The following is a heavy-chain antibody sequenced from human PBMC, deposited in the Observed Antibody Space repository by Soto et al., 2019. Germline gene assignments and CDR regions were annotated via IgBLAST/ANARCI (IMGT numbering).Heavy chain of an antibody. V-gene: IGHV3-48*01. D-gene: IGHD5-12*01. CDR2: ISSSSSTI. CDR1: GFTFSSYS. Sequence: EVQLVESGGGLVQPGGSLRLSCAASGFTFSSYSMNWVRQAPGKGLEWVSYISSSSSTIYYADSVKGRFTISRDNAKNSLYLPMNSLRAEDTAVYYCARVGERLQLLGFDYWGQGTLVTVSS. CDR3: ARVGERLQLLGFDY. J-gene: IGHJ4*02.